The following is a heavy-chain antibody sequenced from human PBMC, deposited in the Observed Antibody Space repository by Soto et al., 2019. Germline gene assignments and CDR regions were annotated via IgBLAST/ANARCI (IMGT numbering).Heavy chain of an antibody. CDR1: GDSITSDNYY. V-gene: IGHV4-31*01. Sequence: QVQLQESGPGLVKPSQTLALTCTVSGDSITSDNYYWTWIRHRPGGGLEWIGHVFYSGTTFYNPSLKSLLTISLDASDTQFSLRLKSVTAADTAVYYCARGLTFLSWFATVGQVTRVTVSS. CDR3: ARGLTFLSWFAT. CDR2: VFYSGTT. J-gene: IGHJ5*02.